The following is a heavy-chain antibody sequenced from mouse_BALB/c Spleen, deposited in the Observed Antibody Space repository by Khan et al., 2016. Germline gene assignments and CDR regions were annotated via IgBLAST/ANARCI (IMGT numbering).Heavy chain of an antibody. D-gene: IGHD1-1*01. Sequence: VQLKESGGGLVQPGGSLKLSCAASGFDFSRYWMSWVRQAPGKGLEWIGEINPDSSTINYTPSLKDKFIISRDNAKNTLYLQMSRVRSEDTALYYCARLYYYGSSDYWGQGTTLTVSS. CDR1: GFDFSRYW. V-gene: IGHV4-1*02. CDR2: INPDSSTI. J-gene: IGHJ2*01. CDR3: ARLYYYGSSDY.